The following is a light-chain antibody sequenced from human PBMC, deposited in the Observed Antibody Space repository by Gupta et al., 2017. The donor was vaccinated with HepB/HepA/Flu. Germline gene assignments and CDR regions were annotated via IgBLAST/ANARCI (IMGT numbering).Light chain of an antibody. CDR1: SSDIGCYNY. J-gene: IGLJ2*01. V-gene: IGLV2-14*03. CDR2: DVS. CDR3: SSYTSSSCVG. Sequence: QSALTKPASGCGSPGQSITISCTGTSSDIGCYNYVSWYQQHPGKAPKLMIYDVSNRPSGVSNSFSVSKSGNTASLTISGLQAKGGSDYSCSSYTSSSCVGFGGGTKLTVL.